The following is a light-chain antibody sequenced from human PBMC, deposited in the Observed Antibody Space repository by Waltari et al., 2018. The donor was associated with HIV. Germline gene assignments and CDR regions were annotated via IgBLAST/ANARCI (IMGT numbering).Light chain of an antibody. J-gene: IGLJ1*01. CDR2: KDN. CDR3: ATWDDILSGYL. V-gene: IGLV1-47*01. CDR1: TSNIGRNF. Sequence: QSVPTQPPSASGTPGQRVAISCSGSTSNIGRNFVYWYQQLPGTAPKLLIYKDNQRPSGVPERFSASKSGSSSSLAISGLRSEDEAEYYCATWDDILSGYLFGTGTKVTVL.